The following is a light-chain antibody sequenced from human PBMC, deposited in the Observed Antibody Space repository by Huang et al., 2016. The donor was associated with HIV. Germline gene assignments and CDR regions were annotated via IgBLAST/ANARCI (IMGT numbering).Light chain of an antibody. V-gene: IGKV1-39*01. CDR3: QQSYSLPRT. Sequence: DIQMTQSPSSLSASVGDRVTITCRASQNNRSDLNWYQQKLGESPRVLIYGASNLHSGVPTRFSGSGSGTDITLTISSLQPEDFATYYCQQSYSLPRTFGQGTKVEIK. CDR2: GAS. CDR1: QNNRSD. J-gene: IGKJ1*01.